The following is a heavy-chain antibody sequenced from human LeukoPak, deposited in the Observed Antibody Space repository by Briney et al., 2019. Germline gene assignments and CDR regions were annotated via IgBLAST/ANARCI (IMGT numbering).Heavy chain of an antibody. CDR1: GYTFTGYY. CDR2: INPNSGGT. Sequence: ASVKVSCKASGYTFTGYYMHWVRQAPGQGLEWMGWINPNSGGTNYAQKFQGRVTMTRDTSISTAYMELSRLRSDDTAVYYCASLDPYVSVGGSPRLDYWAQGTLVTVPP. V-gene: IGHV1-2*02. CDR3: ASLDPYVSVGGSPRLDY. D-gene: IGHD3-16*01. J-gene: IGHJ4*02.